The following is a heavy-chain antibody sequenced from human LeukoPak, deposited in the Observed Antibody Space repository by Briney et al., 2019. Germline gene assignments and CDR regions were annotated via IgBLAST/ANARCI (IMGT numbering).Heavy chain of an antibody. Sequence: SETLSLTCAVYGGSFSGYYWSWIRQPPGKGLEWIREINHSGSTNYNPPLKSRVTISVDTSKNQFSLKLSSVTAADTAVYYCARGGDFWSGYCRRNYYYYYIDVWGIGTTVTVSS. V-gene: IGHV4-34*01. D-gene: IGHD3-3*01. CDR3: ARGGDFWSGYCRRNYYYYYIDV. CDR1: GGSFSGYY. J-gene: IGHJ6*03. CDR2: INHSGST.